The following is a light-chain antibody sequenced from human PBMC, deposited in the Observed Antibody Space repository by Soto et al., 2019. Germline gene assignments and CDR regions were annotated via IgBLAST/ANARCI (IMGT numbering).Light chain of an antibody. CDR1: SSDVGGYNY. Sequence: QSALTQPASVSGSPGQSIIISCTGTSSDVGGYNYVSWHQQHPGKAPKLMIYDVSNRPSGVSNRLSGSKSGDTASLTISGLQAEDEAEYYCYSYTRLIITSTHIQEAESVVFGGGTKLTVL. J-gene: IGLJ2*01. CDR3: YSYTRLIITSTHIQEAESVV. V-gene: IGLV2-14*03. CDR2: DVS.